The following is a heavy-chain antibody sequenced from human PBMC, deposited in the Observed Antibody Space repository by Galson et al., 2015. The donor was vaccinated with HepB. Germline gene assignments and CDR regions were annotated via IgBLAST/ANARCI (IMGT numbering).Heavy chain of an antibody. CDR2: ISSSSSYI. Sequence: SLRLSCAASGFTFSSYGMHWVRQAPGKGLEWVSSISSSSSYIYYADSVKGRFTISRDNAKNSLYLQMNSLRAEDTAVYYCARDYQVLLAVGVYYYYGMDVWGQGTTVTVSS. D-gene: IGHD6-19*01. CDR1: GFTFSSYG. V-gene: IGHV3-21*01. CDR3: ARDYQVLLAVGVYYYYGMDV. J-gene: IGHJ6*02.